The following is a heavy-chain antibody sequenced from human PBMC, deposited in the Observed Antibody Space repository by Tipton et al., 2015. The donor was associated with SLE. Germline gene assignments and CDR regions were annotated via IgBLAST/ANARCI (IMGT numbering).Heavy chain of an antibody. CDR3: ARTDDNSTLDFDY. J-gene: IGHJ4*02. Sequence: TLSLTCAVYGGSFSGNYWSWIRQPPGKGLEWIGEINHSGSTNYNPSLKSRASLSVDTSRNQFSLKLRSVTAADTAVYYCARTDDNSTLDFDYWGQGTLVTVSS. CDR2: INHSGST. V-gene: IGHV4-34*01. D-gene: IGHD4-11*01. CDR1: GGSFSGNY.